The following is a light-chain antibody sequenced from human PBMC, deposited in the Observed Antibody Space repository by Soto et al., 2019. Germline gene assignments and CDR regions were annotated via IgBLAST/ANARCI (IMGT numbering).Light chain of an antibody. J-gene: IGLJ3*02. CDR2: VGTGGIVG. CDR1: SGYSNYK. V-gene: IGLV9-49*01. CDR3: GADHGSGSNFSWV. Sequence: QLVLTQPPSASASLGDSVTLTCTLSSGYSNYKVDWYQQRPGKGPRFVMRVGTGGIVGSKGDGIPDRFSVLGSGLNRYLTIKNIQEEDESDYHCGADHGSGSNFSWVFGGGTKLTVL.